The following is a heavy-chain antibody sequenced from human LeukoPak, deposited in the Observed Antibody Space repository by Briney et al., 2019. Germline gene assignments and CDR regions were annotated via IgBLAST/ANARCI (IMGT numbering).Heavy chain of an antibody. CDR3: ARDQGIVVVVAALRQREMGGFDP. D-gene: IGHD2-15*01. J-gene: IGHJ5*02. V-gene: IGHV1-8*01. CDR1: GYTFTNYD. CDR2: MNPKSGNT. Sequence: GASVKVSCKASGYTFTNYDINWVRQATGQGPEWMGWMNPKSGNTGYAQKFQGRVTMTRNTSISTAYMELSSLRSDDTAVYYCARDQGIVVVVAALRQREMGGFDPWGQGTLVTVSS.